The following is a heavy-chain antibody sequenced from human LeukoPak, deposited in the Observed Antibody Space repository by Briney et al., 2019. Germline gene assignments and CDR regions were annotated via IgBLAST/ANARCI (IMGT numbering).Heavy chain of an antibody. CDR3: AKLGVAFDI. CDR2: ISYDGSNK. CDR1: GFTFSSYG. V-gene: IGHV3-30*18. Sequence: PGRSLRLSCAASGFTFSSYGMHWVRQAPGKGLEWVAVISYDGSNKYYADSVKGRFTISRDNSKNTLYLQMNSLRAEDTAVYYCAKLGVAFDIWGQGTMVTVSS. J-gene: IGHJ3*02.